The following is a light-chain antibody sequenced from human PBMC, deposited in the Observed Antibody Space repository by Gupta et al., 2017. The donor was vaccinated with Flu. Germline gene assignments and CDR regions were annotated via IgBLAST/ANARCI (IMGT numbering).Light chain of an antibody. J-gene: IGLJ3*02. CDR1: GGSVASTF. CDR2: EDN. V-gene: IGLV6-57*01. Sequence: NFVLTQPHSVSESPGKTITISCTRSGGSVASTFVQWYQKRPGNSPTTGIDEDNQRPSGVPARFSGSIDSSSTSDSLTLSGLKTEDEADDDCQSYDSTNRWVFGGGTKLTVL. CDR3: QSYDSTNRWV.